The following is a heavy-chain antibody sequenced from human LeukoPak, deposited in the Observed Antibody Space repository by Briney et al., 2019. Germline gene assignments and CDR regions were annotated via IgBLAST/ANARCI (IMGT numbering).Heavy chain of an antibody. V-gene: IGHV4-39*07. CDR3: ARWSSSGYYYYFDY. CDR2: IYYSGST. J-gene: IGHJ4*02. Sequence: SETLSLTCTVSGGSISSSSYYWGWIRQPPGKGLEWIGSIYYSGSTYYKPSLKSRVTISVDTSKNQFSLKLSSVTAADTAVYYCARWSSSGYYYYFDYWGPGTLVTVSS. CDR1: GGSISSSSYY. D-gene: IGHD3-22*01.